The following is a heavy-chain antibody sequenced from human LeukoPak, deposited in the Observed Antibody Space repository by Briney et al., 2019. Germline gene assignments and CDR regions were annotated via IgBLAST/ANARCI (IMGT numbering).Heavy chain of an antibody. J-gene: IGHJ4*02. V-gene: IGHV3-30*02. D-gene: IGHD4-23*01. Sequence: GGSLRLSCAASGFTFSNYGMHWVRQAPGKGLEWVAFIWYDGSNKYYADSVKGRFTISRDNSKNTVYLQMNSLRAEDTAVYYCAKVLSVTSYGAKSVFDHWGQGTLVTVSS. CDR1: GFTFSNYG. CDR2: IWYDGSNK. CDR3: AKVLSVTSYGAKSVFDH.